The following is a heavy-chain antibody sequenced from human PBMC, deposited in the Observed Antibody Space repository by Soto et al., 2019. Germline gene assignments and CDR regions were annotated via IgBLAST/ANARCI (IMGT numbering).Heavy chain of an antibody. V-gene: IGHV3-30*18. D-gene: IGHD6-13*01. J-gene: IGHJ6*02. CDR3: AKDQRYSSSRFGSMDV. Sequence: GGSLRLSCAASGFTFSSYGMHWVRQAPGKGLEWVAVISYDGSNKYYADSVKGRFTISRDNSKNTLYLQMNSLRAEGTAVYYCAKDQRYSSSRFGSMDVWGQGTTVTVSS. CDR2: ISYDGSNK. CDR1: GFTFSSYG.